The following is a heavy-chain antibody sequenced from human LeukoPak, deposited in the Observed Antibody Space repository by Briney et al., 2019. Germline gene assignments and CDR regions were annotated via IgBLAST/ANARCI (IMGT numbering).Heavy chain of an antibody. D-gene: IGHD6-13*01. CDR3: ARDRGVSGFDY. J-gene: IGHJ4*02. CDR2: IYHSGST. Sequence: SETLSLTCTVSGYSISSGYYWGWIRQPPGKGLEWIGSIYHSGSTYYNPSLKSRVTISVDTSKNQFSLRLSSVTAADTAFYYCARDRGVSGFDYWGQGTLVTVSS. V-gene: IGHV4-38-2*02. CDR1: GYSISSGYY.